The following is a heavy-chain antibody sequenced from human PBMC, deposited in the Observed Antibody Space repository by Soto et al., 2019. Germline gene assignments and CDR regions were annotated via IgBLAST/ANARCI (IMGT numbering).Heavy chain of an antibody. Sequence: QVQLVQSGAEVKKPGASVKVSCKASGYTFTSYGISWVRQAPGQGLEWMGWISAYNGNTNYAQKLQGRVTMTTDTSTSTAYMELRSLKSDDTAVYYCARFLFYGSGSYYLGGFDYWGQGTLVTVSS. V-gene: IGHV1-18*01. J-gene: IGHJ4*02. CDR1: GYTFTSYG. D-gene: IGHD3-10*01. CDR3: ARFLFYGSGSYYLGGFDY. CDR2: ISAYNGNT.